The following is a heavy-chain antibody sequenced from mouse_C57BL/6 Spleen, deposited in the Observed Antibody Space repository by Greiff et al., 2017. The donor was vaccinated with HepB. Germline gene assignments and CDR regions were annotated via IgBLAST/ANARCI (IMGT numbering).Heavy chain of an antibody. D-gene: IGHD2-4*01. CDR3: AREDYDVGSRYFDV. Sequence: EVHLVESGGGLVKPGGSLKLSCAASGFTFSDYGMHWVRQAPEKGLEWVAYISSGSSTIYYADTVKGRFTISRDNAKNTLFLQMTSLRSEDTAMYYCAREDYDVGSRYFDVWGTGTTVTVSS. CDR1: GFTFSDYG. V-gene: IGHV5-17*01. J-gene: IGHJ1*03. CDR2: ISSGSSTI.